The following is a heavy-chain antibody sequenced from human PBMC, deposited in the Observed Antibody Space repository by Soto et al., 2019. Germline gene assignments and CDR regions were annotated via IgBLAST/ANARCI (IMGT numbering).Heavy chain of an antibody. J-gene: IGHJ5*02. CDR2: IDWDDDK. CDR1: GFSLPTSGMC. V-gene: IGHV2-70*11. Sequence: SGPTLVNPTQPLTLTCTFCGFSLPTSGMCVSWIRQPPGKALEWLARIDWDDDKYYSTSLKTRLTISKDTSKNQVVLTMTNMDPVDTATYYCSGGSCYWFDPWGQGTLVTVSS. CDR3: SGGSCYWFDP. D-gene: IGHD2-15*01.